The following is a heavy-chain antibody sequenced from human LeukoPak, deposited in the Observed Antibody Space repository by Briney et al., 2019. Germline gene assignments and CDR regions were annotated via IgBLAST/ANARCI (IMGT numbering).Heavy chain of an antibody. CDR3: AKEMLGDGYNFDY. CDR1: GFTFSSYG. J-gene: IGHJ4*02. Sequence: GGSLRLSCAASGFTFSSYGMHWVRQAPGKGLEWVAVISYDGSNKYYADSVKGRFTISRDNSKNTLYLQMNSLRAEDTAVYYCAKEMLGDGYNFDYWGQGTLVTVSS. V-gene: IGHV3-30*18. D-gene: IGHD5-24*01. CDR2: ISYDGSNK.